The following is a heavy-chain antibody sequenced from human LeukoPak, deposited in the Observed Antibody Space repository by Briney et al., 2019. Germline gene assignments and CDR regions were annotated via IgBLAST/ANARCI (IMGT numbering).Heavy chain of an antibody. V-gene: IGHV5-51*01. D-gene: IGHD6-19*01. CDR3: ARSPASSGWYLSTYYYYYGMDV. Sequence: GESLKISGKGSGYSFTSYWIGWVRQMPGKGLEWMGIIYPGDSDTRYSPSFQGQVTISADKSISPAYLQWSSLKASDTAMYYCARSPASSGWYLSTYYYYYGMDVWGQGTTVTVS. CDR2: IYPGDSDT. J-gene: IGHJ6*02. CDR1: GYSFTSYW.